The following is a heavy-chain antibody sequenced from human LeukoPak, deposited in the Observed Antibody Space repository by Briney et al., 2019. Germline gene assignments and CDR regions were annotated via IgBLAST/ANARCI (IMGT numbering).Heavy chain of an antibody. CDR2: IYYSGST. D-gene: IGHD2-2*01. CDR1: GGSISSGEYY. V-gene: IGHV4-30-4*01. J-gene: IGHJ5*02. Sequence: SQTLSLTCTVSGGSISSGEYYWSWIRQPPGKGLEGIGYIYYSGSTYYNPSLESRVTISVDTSKNQFSLKLSSVTAADTAVYYCAREIVPAAMMADWFDPWGQGTLVTVSS. CDR3: AREIVPAAMMADWFDP.